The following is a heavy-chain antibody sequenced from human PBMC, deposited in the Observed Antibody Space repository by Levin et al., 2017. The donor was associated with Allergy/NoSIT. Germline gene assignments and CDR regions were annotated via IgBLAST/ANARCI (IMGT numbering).Heavy chain of an antibody. V-gene: IGHV3-7*01. CDR2: IKQDGSEK. CDR1: GFTFSSYW. CDR3: ARGKDYGDFFDY. D-gene: IGHD4-17*01. Sequence: ASVKVSCAASGFTFSSYWMSWVRQAPGKGLEWVANIKQDGSEKYYVDSVKGRFTISRDNAKNSLYLQMNSLRAEDTAVYYCARGKDYGDFFDYWGQGTLVTVSS. J-gene: IGHJ4*02.